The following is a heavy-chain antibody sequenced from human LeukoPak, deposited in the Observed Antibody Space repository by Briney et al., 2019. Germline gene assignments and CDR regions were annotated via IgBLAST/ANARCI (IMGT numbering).Heavy chain of an antibody. CDR2: INPNSGGA. CDR3: AREYYDFWSGYLGP. CDR1: GYTFTGYY. D-gene: IGHD3-3*01. Sequence: ASVKVSCKASGYTFTGYYMHWVRQAPGQGLEWMGWINPNSGGANYAQKFQGRATMTRNTSISTAYMELSRLRSDDTAVYYCAREYYDFWSGYLGPWGQGTLVTVSS. J-gene: IGHJ5*02. V-gene: IGHV1-2*02.